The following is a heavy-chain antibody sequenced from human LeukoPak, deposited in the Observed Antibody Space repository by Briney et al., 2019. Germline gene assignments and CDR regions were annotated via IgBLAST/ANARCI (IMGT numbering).Heavy chain of an antibody. CDR2: IYHSGST. Sequence: SQTLSLTCAVSGGSISRGGYSWSWIRQPRGKGLEWIGYIYHSGSTYYNPSLKSRVTISVDRSKNQFSLKLSSVTAADTAVYYCARWGPYFDYWGQGILVTVSS. J-gene: IGHJ4*02. V-gene: IGHV4-30-2*01. CDR3: ARWGPYFDY. D-gene: IGHD7-27*01. CDR1: GGSISRGGYS.